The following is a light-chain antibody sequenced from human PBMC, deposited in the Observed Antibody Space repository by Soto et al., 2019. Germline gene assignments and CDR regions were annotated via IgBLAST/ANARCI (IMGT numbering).Light chain of an antibody. CDR1: GSDVRTYNL. Sequence: QSVLTQPASVSGSPGQSITISCTVTGSDVRTYNLVSCYQQHPGKAPKLIIYEASKRPSGVSNRFAGSQHGNAASLRVSGLQAEEEADYYCCSYAGDKTYVFGSGTKGTVL. CDR3: CSYAGDKTYV. J-gene: IGLJ1*01. V-gene: IGLV2-23*01. CDR2: EAS.